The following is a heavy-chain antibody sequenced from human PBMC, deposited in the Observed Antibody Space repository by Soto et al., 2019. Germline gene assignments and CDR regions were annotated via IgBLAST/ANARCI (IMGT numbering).Heavy chain of an antibody. CDR3: VRIVVWATVDL. Sequence: SSETLSLTCSVSGDSVSTVRFFWTWIRQPPGKGLEWIAYISYNGVTNYNPSLKRRVTISIDTSRNRCSLTLTSVTATDTAVYFCVRIVVWATVDLWGQGSGVTVSS. CDR2: ISYNGVT. CDR1: GDSVSTVRFF. V-gene: IGHV4-61*01. D-gene: IGHD1-26*01. J-gene: IGHJ5*02.